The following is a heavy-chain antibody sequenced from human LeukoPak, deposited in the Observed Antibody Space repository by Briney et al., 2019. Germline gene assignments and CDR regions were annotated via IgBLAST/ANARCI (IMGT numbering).Heavy chain of an antibody. D-gene: IGHD2-15*01. J-gene: IGHJ4*02. V-gene: IGHV1-8*01. CDR2: MNPNNGNT. CDR1: GFTFTSYD. CDR3: ARASAATY. Sequence: ASVKVSCKASGFTFTSYDINWVRQASGQGLEWMGWMNPNNGNTGYAQKFQGRVTMTRDTSISTAYMELRDLRSEDTAVYYCARASAATYWGQGTLVTVSS.